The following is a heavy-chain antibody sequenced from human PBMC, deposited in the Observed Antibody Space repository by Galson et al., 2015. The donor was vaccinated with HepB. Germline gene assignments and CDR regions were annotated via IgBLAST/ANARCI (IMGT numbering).Heavy chain of an antibody. CDR3: ARDLDPLPYSSSSENYYYGMDV. CDR1: GFTFSSYG. V-gene: IGHV3-33*01. Sequence: SLRLSCAASGFTFSSYGMHWVRQAPGKGLEWVAVIWYDGSNKYYADSVKGRFTISRDNSKNTLYLQMNSLRAEDTAVYYCARDLDPLPYSSSSENYYYGMDVWGQGTTVTVSS. D-gene: IGHD6-6*01. J-gene: IGHJ6*02. CDR2: IWYDGSNK.